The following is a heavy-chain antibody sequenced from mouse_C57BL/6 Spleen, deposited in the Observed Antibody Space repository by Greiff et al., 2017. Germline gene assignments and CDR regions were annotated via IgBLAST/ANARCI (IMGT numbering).Heavy chain of an antibody. CDR2: IYPGSGST. J-gene: IGHJ4*01. Sequence: VQLQQPGAELVKPGASVKMSCKASGYTFTSYWITWVKQRPGQGLEWIGEIYPGSGSTNYNEKFKSKATLTVDTSSSTAYMQLSSLTSEDSAVYYWARRGSYDGYYNAMDYWGQGTSVTVSS. V-gene: IGHV1-55*01. CDR1: GYTFTSYW. D-gene: IGHD2-3*01. CDR3: ARRGSYDGYYNAMDY.